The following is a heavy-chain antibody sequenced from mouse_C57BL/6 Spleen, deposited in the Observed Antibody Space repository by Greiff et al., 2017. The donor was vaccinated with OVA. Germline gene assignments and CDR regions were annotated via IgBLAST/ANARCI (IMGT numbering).Heavy chain of an antibody. Sequence: QVQLQQSGAELVKPGASVKISCKASGYAFSSYWMNWVKQRPGKGLEWIGQIYPGDGDTNYNGKFKGKATLTADKSSSTAYMQLSSLTSEDSAVYFCARSDYYGSSSDFDYWGQGTTLTVSS. CDR3: ARSDYYGSSSDFDY. J-gene: IGHJ2*01. V-gene: IGHV1-80*01. CDR1: GYAFSSYW. CDR2: IYPGDGDT. D-gene: IGHD1-1*01.